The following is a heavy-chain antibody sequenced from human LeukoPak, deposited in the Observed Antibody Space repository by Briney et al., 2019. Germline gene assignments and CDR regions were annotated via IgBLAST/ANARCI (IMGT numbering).Heavy chain of an antibody. Sequence: SVKVSCKASGGTFSSYAISWVRQAPGQGLEWMGRIIPILGIANYAQKFQGRVTITAVKSTSTAYMELSSLRSEDTAVYYCARGYNWNLYFDYWGQGTLVTASS. D-gene: IGHD1-20*01. CDR1: GGTFSSYA. J-gene: IGHJ4*02. V-gene: IGHV1-69*04. CDR3: ARGYNWNLYFDY. CDR2: IIPILGIA.